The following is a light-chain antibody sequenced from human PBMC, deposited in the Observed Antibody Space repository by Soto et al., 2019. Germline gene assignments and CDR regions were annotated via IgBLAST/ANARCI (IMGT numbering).Light chain of an antibody. CDR3: QHYSSYSEA. V-gene: IGKV1-5*03. J-gene: IGKJ1*01. CDR2: KAS. Sequence: DIPMTQSPSTLSGSVGDRVTITCRASQTISSWLAWYQQKPGKAPKLLIYKASTFKSGVPSRFSGSGSGTEFTLTISSLQPDDVATYYCQHYSSYSEAFGQGTKVELK. CDR1: QTISSW.